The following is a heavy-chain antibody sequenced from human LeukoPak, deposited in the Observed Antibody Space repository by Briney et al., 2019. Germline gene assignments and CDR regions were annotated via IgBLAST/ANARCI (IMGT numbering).Heavy chain of an antibody. V-gene: IGHV1-46*01. J-gene: IGHJ3*02. Sequence: ASVKVSCKASGYTFTSYYMHWVRQAPGQGLEWMGIINPSGGSTSYAQKFQGRVTMTRDTSASTVYMDLSSLRSEDTAIYYCTRRSIAALPGAYDIWGQGTMVTVSS. CDR3: TRRSIAALPGAYDI. CDR2: INPSGGST. D-gene: IGHD6-6*01. CDR1: GYTFTSYY.